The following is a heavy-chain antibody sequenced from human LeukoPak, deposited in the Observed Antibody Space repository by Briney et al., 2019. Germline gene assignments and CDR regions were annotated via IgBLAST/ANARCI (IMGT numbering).Heavy chain of an antibody. Sequence: PSETLSLTCTVSGGSISSYYWSWIRQPPGKGLEWNGYIYYSGSTNYNPSLKSRVTISVDTSKNQFSLNLSSVTAADTAVYYCARHISGSYAHFDYWGQGTLVTVSS. V-gene: IGHV4-59*08. D-gene: IGHD1-26*01. CDR1: GGSISSYY. J-gene: IGHJ4*02. CDR2: IYYSGST. CDR3: ARHISGSYAHFDY.